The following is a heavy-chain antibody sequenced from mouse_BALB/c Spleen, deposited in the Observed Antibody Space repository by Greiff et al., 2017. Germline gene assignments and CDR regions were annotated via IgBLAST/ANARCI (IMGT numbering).Heavy chain of an antibody. D-gene: IGHD2-10*01. CDR3: ARAYYDYAMDY. Sequence: EESGPGLVKPSQSLSLTCSVTGYSITSGYYWNWIRQFPGNKLEWMGYISYDGSNNYNPSLKNRISITRDTSKNQFFLKLNSVTTEDTATYYCARAYYDYAMDYWGQGTSVTVSS. V-gene: IGHV3-6*02. CDR2: ISYDGSN. CDR1: GYSITSGYY. J-gene: IGHJ4*01.